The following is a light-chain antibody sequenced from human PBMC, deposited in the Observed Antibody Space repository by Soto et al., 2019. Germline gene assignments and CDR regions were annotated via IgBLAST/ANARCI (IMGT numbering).Light chain of an antibody. Sequence: EIVLTQSPGTLSLPPGERATLSCRASQSVSSSYLAWYQQKPGQAPRLLIYGASSRATGIPDRFSGSGSGTDFTLTISRLEPEDFAVYYCQQFVSSPQTFGQGTKVEIK. V-gene: IGKV3-20*01. CDR2: GAS. J-gene: IGKJ1*01. CDR3: QQFVSSPQT. CDR1: QSVSSSY.